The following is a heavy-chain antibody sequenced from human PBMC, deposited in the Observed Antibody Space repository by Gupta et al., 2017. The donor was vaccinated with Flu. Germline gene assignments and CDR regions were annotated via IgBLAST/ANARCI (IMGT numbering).Heavy chain of an antibody. V-gene: IGHV3-64*01. D-gene: IGHD6-13*01. CDR2: ISSNGGST. CDR1: GFTFSSYA. J-gene: IGHJ4*02. CDR3: AREQEGIQEGIDY. Sequence: EVQLVESGGGLVQPGGSLSLYCAASGFTFSSYAMHWVRQAPGKGLEYVSAISSNGGSTYYANSVKGRFTISRDNSKNTLYLQMGSLRAEDMAVYYCAREQEGIQEGIDYWGQGTLVTVSS.